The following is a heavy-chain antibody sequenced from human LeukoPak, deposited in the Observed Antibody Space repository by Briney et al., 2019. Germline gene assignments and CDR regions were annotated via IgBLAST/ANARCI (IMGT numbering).Heavy chain of an antibody. Sequence: PGGSLRLSCAASGFTFSSYAMSWVRQAPGKGLEWVSAISGSGGSTYYADSVEGRFTISRDNAKNTVYLQMNSLRAEDTAVYYCTREVSGSLYFDYWGQGTLVTVSS. CDR2: ISGSGGST. V-gene: IGHV3-23*01. D-gene: IGHD1-26*01. J-gene: IGHJ4*02. CDR1: GFTFSSYA. CDR3: TREVSGSLYFDY.